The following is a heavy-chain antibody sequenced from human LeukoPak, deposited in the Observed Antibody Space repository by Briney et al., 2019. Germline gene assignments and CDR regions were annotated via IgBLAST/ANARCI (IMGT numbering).Heavy chain of an antibody. CDR1: GGSLSSGGYY. J-gene: IGHJ4*02. Sequence: SETLSLTCTVSGGSLSSGGYYWRWIRQHPGTGLEWIGYIYYSGSTYYNPSLKSRVTISVDTSKNQFSLKLSSVTAADTAVYYCARVEIYYDSSGYYGNYYFDYWGQGTLVTVSS. D-gene: IGHD3-22*01. V-gene: IGHV4-31*03. CDR3: ARVEIYYDSSGYYGNYYFDY. CDR2: IYYSGST.